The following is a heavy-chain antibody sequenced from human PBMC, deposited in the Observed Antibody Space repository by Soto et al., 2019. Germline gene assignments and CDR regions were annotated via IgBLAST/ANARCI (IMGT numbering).Heavy chain of an antibody. D-gene: IGHD6-19*01. CDR3: ARGASNSTGWYIWFDP. CDR1: GGTFSTYP. Sequence: QVQLVQSGAEVKKPESSVKVSCKASGGTFSTYPINWVLQAPGQWLEYMGGIIPKFGTTNYAQKFRGTVPITADESTSTAYKALNHLRSEATAVYDFARGASNSTGWYIWFDPWGQVTLATVSA. J-gene: IGHJ5*02. CDR2: IIPKFGTT. V-gene: IGHV1-69*01.